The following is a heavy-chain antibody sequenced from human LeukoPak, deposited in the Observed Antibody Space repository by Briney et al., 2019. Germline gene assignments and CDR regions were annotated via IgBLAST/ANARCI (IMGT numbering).Heavy chain of an antibody. V-gene: IGHV3-23*01. CDR3: AKASRYCGGDCYGGYYFDY. CDR2: ISGSGGIT. Sequence: PGGSLRLSCAASGFTFSSYAMSWVRQAPGKGLEWVGAISGSGGITYYADSVKGRFTISRDNSKNTLYLQMNSLRAEHTAVYYCAKASRYCGGDCYGGYYFDYWGQGTLVTVSS. CDR1: GFTFSSYA. D-gene: IGHD2-21*02. J-gene: IGHJ4*02.